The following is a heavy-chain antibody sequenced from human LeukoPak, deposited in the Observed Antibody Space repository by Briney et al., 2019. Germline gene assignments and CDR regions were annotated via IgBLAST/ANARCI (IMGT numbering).Heavy chain of an antibody. CDR3: ARDIRATGTSFDY. Sequence: SLRLSCAASGFTFSSYSMNWVRQAPGKGLEWVSYISSSSSTRYYADSVKGRFTVSRDNAKNSLYLQMNSLRAEDTAVYYCARDIRATGTSFDYWGQGTLVTVSS. D-gene: IGHD1-1*01. CDR2: ISSSSSTR. J-gene: IGHJ4*02. CDR1: GFTFSSYS. V-gene: IGHV3-48*04.